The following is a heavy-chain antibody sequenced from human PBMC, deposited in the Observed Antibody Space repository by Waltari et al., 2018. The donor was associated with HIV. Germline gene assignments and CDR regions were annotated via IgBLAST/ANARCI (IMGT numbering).Heavy chain of an antibody. J-gene: IGHJ5*02. CDR3: AKVAVRGVYGWFDP. Sequence: QVQLVESGGGVVQPGGSLRPSCAASGFTFSSFGMHWVRQAPGKGLEWVAFIRYDGSNRYYADSVKGRFTISRDNSKSTLYLQMNSLRAEDTAMYYCAKVAVRGVYGWFDPWGQGTLVTVSS. D-gene: IGHD3-10*01. CDR1: GFTFSSFG. V-gene: IGHV3-30*02. CDR2: IRYDGSNR.